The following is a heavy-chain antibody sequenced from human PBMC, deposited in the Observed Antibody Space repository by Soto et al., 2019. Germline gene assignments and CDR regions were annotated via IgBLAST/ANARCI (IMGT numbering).Heavy chain of an antibody. D-gene: IGHD3-16*02. CDR1: GFTFSSYA. J-gene: IGHJ4*02. CDR3: AKDGYDYIWGSYRSRFDY. Sequence: PGGSLRLSCAASGFTFSSYAMSWVRQAPGKGLEWVSAISGSGGSTYYADPVKGRFTISRDNSKNTLYLQMNSLRAEDTAVYYCAKDGYDYIWGSYRSRFDYWGQGTLVTVSS. V-gene: IGHV3-23*01. CDR2: ISGSGGST.